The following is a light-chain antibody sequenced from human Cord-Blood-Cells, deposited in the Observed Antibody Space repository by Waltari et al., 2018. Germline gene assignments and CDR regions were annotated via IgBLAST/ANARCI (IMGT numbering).Light chain of an antibody. V-gene: IGLV2-11*01. J-gene: IGLJ1*01. Sequence: QSALPQPRSVSGSPGQSVTISCTGTSSDVGGYNSVSWYQQHPGKAPNLLIYDVSKRPSGVPDRFSGSKSGNTASLTISGLQAEDEADYYCCSYAGSYTFVFGTGTKVTVL. CDR3: CSYAGSYTFV. CDR2: DVS. CDR1: SSDVGGYNS.